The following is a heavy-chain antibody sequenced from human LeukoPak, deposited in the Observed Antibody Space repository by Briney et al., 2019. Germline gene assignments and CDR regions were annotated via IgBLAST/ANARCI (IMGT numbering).Heavy chain of an antibody. CDR3: ARDPSSGSPYGFDP. J-gene: IGHJ5*02. D-gene: IGHD6-19*01. CDR2: IYYSGST. CDR1: GGSISSYY. Sequence: SETLSLTCTVSGGSISSYYWSRIRQPPGKGLEWIGYIYYSGSTNYNPSLKSRVTISVDTSKNQFSLKLSSVTAADTAVYYCARDPSSGSPYGFDPWGQGTLVTVSS. V-gene: IGHV4-59*01.